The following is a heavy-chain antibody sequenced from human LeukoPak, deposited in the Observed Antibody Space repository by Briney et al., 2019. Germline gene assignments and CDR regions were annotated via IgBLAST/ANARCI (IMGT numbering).Heavy chain of an antibody. D-gene: IGHD3-10*01. CDR1: GFTFSSYS. V-gene: IGHV3-21*04. CDR2: ISSSSSYI. CDR3: ARVLWSGEGFDP. Sequence: PGGSLRLSCAASGFTFSSYSMNWVRRAPGKGLEWVSSISSSSSYIYYAYSVKGRFTISRDNAMNSLYLQMNSLRAEDTAVYYCARVLWSGEGFDPWGQGTLVTVSS. J-gene: IGHJ5*02.